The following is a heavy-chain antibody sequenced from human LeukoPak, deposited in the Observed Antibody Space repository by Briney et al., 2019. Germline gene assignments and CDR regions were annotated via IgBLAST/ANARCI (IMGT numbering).Heavy chain of an antibody. D-gene: IGHD3-16*01. CDR1: GFTFSSYS. CDR3: TRDYAVRFDF. CDR2: ISSDSNYI. V-gene: IGHV3-21*01. J-gene: IGHJ3*01. Sequence: GGSLRLSCGGSGFTFSSYSINWVRQAPGKGLKWVSSISSDSNYIYYADSVKGRFTISRDNAKNSLYLQMNSLRAEDTAVYYCTRDYAVRFDFWGQGTMVTVSS.